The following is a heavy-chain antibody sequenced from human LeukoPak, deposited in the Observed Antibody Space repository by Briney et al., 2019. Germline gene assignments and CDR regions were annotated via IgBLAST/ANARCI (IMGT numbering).Heavy chain of an antibody. Sequence: ASVKVSCKASGYTFTKYALKWVRQAPGQGLEWMGWINPNSGGTNYAQKFQGRVTMTRDTSISTAYMELSRLRSDDTAVYYCARDIRLLNAFDIWGQGTMVTVSS. CDR2: INPNSGGT. CDR1: GYTFTKYA. D-gene: IGHD2-8*01. J-gene: IGHJ3*02. V-gene: IGHV1-2*02. CDR3: ARDIRLLNAFDI.